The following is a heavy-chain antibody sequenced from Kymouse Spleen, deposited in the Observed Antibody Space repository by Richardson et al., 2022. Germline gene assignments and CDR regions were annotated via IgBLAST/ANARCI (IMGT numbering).Heavy chain of an antibody. D-gene: IGHD5-18,IGHD5-18*01. CDR1: GGSFSGYY. V-gene: IGHV4-34*01. CDR2: INHSGST. J-gene: IGHJ6*02. CDR3: ARGAAMVLYYYYGMDV. Sequence: QVQLQQWGAGLLKPSETLSLTCAVYGGSFSGYYWSWIRQPPGKGLEWIGEINHSGSTNYNPSLKSRVTISVDTSKNQFSLKLSSVTAADTAVYYCARGAAMVLYYYYGMDVWGQGTTVTVSS.